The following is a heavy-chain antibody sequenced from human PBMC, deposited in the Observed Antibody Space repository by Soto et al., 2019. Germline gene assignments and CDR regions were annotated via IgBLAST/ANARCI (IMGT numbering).Heavy chain of an antibody. V-gene: IGHV3-66*01. CDR3: ARDGGYCSGGSCYSGVPWFDP. CDR2: TYSGGTT. D-gene: IGHD2-15*01. J-gene: IGHJ5*02. CDR1: GFIVSSVH. Sequence: DVQLVESGGGLVQPGGSLRLSCAASGFIVSSVHPVWVRQAPGKGLEWVSVTYSGGTTYHADSVKGRFTISRDNSKNTLYLQMTSLRADDTAVYYCARDGGYCSGGSCYSGVPWFDPWGQGTLVTVSS.